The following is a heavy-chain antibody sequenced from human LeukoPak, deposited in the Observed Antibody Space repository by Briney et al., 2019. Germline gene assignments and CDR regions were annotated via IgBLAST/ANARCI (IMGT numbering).Heavy chain of an antibody. CDR2: IYYSGTT. V-gene: IGHV4-30-4*01. J-gene: IGHJ6*02. Sequence: PSETLSLTCTVSGGSISSGDYYWSWIRQPPGKGLEWIGYIYYSGTTYYNPSLKSRVTMSVDTSKNQFSLKVSSVTAADTAVYYCARAQKNYYYGMGVWGQGTTVTVSS. CDR1: GGSISSGDYY. CDR3: ARAQKNYYYGMGV.